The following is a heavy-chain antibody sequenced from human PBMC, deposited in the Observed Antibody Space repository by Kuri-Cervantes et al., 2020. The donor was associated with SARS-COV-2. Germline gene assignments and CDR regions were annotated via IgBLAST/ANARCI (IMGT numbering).Heavy chain of an antibody. D-gene: IGHD7-27*01. CDR1: GGSIGSGNYY. V-gene: IGHV4-39*07. CDR3: ARGELGISNYYYYYMDV. Sequence: SETLSLTCTVSGGSIGSGNYYWGWIRQPPGKGLEWIGSIYYSGSTYYNPSLKSRVTISVDTSKNQFSLKLSSVTAADTAVYYCARGELGISNYYYYYMDVWGKGTTVTVSS. CDR2: IYYSGST. J-gene: IGHJ6*03.